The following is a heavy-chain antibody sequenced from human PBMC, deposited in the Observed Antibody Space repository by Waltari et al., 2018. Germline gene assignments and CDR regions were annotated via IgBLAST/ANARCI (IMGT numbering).Heavy chain of an antibody. CDR1: GSSISSGYY. Sequence: QVQLQESGPGLVKPSETLSLTCAVSGSSISSGYYWGWIRQPPGKGLEWIGSIYHSGSTYYNPSLKSRVTISVDTSKNQFSLKLSSVTAADTAVYYCARALRFLEWLLPNYDYWGQGTLVTVSS. D-gene: IGHD3-3*01. CDR3: ARALRFLEWLLPNYDY. CDR2: IYHSGST. J-gene: IGHJ4*02. V-gene: IGHV4-38-2*01.